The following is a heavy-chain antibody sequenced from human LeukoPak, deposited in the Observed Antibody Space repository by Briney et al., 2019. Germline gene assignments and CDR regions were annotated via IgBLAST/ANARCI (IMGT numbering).Heavy chain of an antibody. CDR2: IYYSGST. D-gene: IGHD6-19*01. J-gene: IGHJ2*01. CDR3: ARPWVDIAVAGSYWYFDL. Sequence: PSETLSLTCTVSGGSISSYYWSWIRQPPGKGLEWIGYIYYSGSTNYNPSLKSRVTISVDTSKNQFSLKLSSVTAADTAVYYCARPWVDIAVAGSYWYFDLWGRGTLVTVSS. V-gene: IGHV4-59*01. CDR1: GGSISSYY.